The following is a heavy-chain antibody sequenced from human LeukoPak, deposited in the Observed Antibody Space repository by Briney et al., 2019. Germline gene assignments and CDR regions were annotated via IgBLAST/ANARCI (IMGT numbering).Heavy chain of an antibody. CDR3: ARDLVDTSMVGFDY. J-gene: IGHJ4*02. CDR1: GFTFSTYW. Sequence: PGGSLRLSCAASGFTFSTYWMHWVRQAPGKGLEWVSSISSSSSYIFHADSVKGQFTISRDNAKNSLYLQMNNLRAEDTAVYYCARDLVDTSMVGFDYWGQGTLVTVSS. CDR2: ISSSSSYI. D-gene: IGHD5-18*01. V-gene: IGHV3-21*01.